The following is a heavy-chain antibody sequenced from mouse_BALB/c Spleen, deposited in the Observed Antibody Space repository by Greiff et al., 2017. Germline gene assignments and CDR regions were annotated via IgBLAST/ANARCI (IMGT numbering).Heavy chain of an antibody. CDR1: GYSITSGYY. D-gene: IGHD2-3*01. CDR2: ISYDGSN. J-gene: IGHJ4*01. V-gene: IGHV3-6*02. CDR3: AREGGLLPDAMDY. Sequence: EVHLVESGPGLVKPSQSLSLTCSVTGYSITSGYYWNWIRQFPGNKLEWMGYISYDGSNNYNPSLKNRISITRDTSKNQFFLKLNSVTTEDTATYYCAREGGLLPDAMDYWGQGTSVTVSS.